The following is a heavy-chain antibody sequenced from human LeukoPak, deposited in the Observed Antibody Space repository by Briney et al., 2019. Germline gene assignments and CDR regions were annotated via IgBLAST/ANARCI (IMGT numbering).Heavy chain of an antibody. CDR3: AKVSTYGDDCHDAFDI. J-gene: IGHJ3*02. D-gene: IGHD4-17*01. V-gene: IGHV3-23*01. Sequence: PGGSLRLSCAASGFTFSNYAMSWVRQAPGKGLEWVSAISGSGGTTYYAGSVKGRFTISRDNSKSTLSLQMNSLRAEDTAVYYCAKVSTYGDDCHDAFDIWGQGTMVTVFS. CDR2: ISGSGGTT. CDR1: GFTFSNYA.